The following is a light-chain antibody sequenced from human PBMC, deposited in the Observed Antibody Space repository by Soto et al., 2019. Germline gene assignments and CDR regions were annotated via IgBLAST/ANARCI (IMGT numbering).Light chain of an antibody. CDR3: QQYDSYWT. CDR2: KAS. V-gene: IGKV1-5*03. CDR1: QSISSS. Sequence: DIKMNQSPSTLSASVGERATITCRASQSISSSLAWYQQKPGKAPKLLIYKASTRASGVPSRFSGSGSGTEFTLTISSLQPDDFASYYCQQYDSYWTFGQGTKVDIK. J-gene: IGKJ1*01.